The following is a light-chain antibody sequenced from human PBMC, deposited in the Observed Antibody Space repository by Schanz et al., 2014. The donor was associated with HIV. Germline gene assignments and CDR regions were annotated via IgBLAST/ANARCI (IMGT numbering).Light chain of an antibody. CDR2: DVS. V-gene: IGLV2-14*03. J-gene: IGLJ3*02. Sequence: QSALTQPPSASGSPGQSVTISCTGTSSDVGGYNYVSWYQQHPDKAPKLMIYDVSDRPSGVSNRFSGSKSGNTASLTISGLQADDEADYYCSSYTSSSTWVFGGGTKLTVL. CDR3: SSYTSSSTWV. CDR1: SSDVGGYNY.